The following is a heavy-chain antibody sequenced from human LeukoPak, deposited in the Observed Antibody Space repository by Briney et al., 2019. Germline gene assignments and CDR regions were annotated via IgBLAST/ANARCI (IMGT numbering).Heavy chain of an antibody. CDR3: AKGLAQLWFY. J-gene: IGHJ4*02. V-gene: IGHV3-23*01. D-gene: IGHD5-18*01. CDR2: ISGSGSST. CDR1: GFTFSSYA. Sequence: GGSLRLSCAASGFTFSSYAMSWVRQAPGKGLGWVSAISGSGSSTYYADSVKGRFTVSRDNSKNTLYLQMSSLRVEDTAVYYCAKGLAQLWFYWGQGTLVTVSS.